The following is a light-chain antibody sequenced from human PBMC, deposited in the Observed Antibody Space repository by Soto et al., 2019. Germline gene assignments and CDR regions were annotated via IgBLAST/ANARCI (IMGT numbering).Light chain of an antibody. Sequence: EIVLTQSPGTLSLSPGERATLSCRASQSITNNYLAWYQQKPGRAHRLLIYGASSRATGIPDRFSGSGSGTDFALTICRLEPEDLAMYYCQQYGYLVTFGGGTKVEIK. CDR1: QSITNNY. CDR2: GAS. J-gene: IGKJ4*01. CDR3: QQYGYLVT. V-gene: IGKV3-20*01.